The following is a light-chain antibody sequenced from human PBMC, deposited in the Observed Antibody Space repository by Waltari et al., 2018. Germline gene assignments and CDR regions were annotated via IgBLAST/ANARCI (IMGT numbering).Light chain of an antibody. CDR2: GAS. CDR1: QTVRTTN. CDR3: QQYDISPLT. J-gene: IGKJ4*01. Sequence: SARQTVRTTNIARYQQRPGQAPPLLIYGASSRATGIPDRFSGSGSGTDVSHTISSLEPEDFAVYYCQQYDISPLTFSGGTKVEIK. V-gene: IGKV3-20*01.